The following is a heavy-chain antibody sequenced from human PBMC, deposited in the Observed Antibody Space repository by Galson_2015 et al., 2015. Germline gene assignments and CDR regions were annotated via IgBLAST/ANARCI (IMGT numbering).Heavy chain of an antibody. V-gene: IGHV3-33*01. CDR2: IWYDGSNK. CDR3: ARDLDSDWLSSRDRLWADYYYYGMDV. D-gene: IGHD3-22*01. CDR1: GFTFSSYG. J-gene: IGHJ6*02. Sequence: SLRLSCAASGFTFSSYGMHWVRQAPGKGLEWVAVIWYDGSNKYYADSVKGRFTISRDNSKNTLYLQMNSLRAEDTAVYYCARDLDSDWLSSRDRLWADYYYYGMDVWGQGTTVTVSS.